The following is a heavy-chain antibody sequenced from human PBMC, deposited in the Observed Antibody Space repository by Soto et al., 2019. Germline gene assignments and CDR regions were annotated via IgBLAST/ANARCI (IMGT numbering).Heavy chain of an antibody. V-gene: IGHV1-69*13. CDR3: ASCTHTTVAAYYYYGMDV. Sequence: GASVKVSCKASGGTFSSYAISWVRQAPGQGLEWMGGIIPIFGTANYAQKFQGRVTIAADESTSTAYMELSSLRSEDTAVYYCASCTHTTVAAYYYYGMDVWGQGTTVTVSS. CDR1: GGTFSSYA. J-gene: IGHJ6*02. CDR2: IIPIFGTA. D-gene: IGHD6-19*01.